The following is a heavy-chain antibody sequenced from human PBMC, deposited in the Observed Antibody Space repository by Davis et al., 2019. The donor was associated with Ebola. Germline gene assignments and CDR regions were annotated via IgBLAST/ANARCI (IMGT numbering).Heavy chain of an antibody. CDR1: DFEFYRFA. CDR2: ISWNSRTI. Sequence: SLKISCAGSDFEFYRFAMNWVRQGPGKGLEWVSAISWNSRTIGYAHSVKGRFIISRDNVKNSLYLQMNSLGPEDTAFYYCARGYYGLGSATYFDYWGQGNLVTVSS. J-gene: IGHJ4*02. D-gene: IGHD3-10*01. V-gene: IGHV3-9*01. CDR3: ARGYYGLGSATYFDY.